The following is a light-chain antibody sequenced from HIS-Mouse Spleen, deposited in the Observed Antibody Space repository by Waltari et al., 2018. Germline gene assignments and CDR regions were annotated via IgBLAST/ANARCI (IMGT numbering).Light chain of an antibody. CDR3: SSYAGSNNSLDV. CDR1: SSDVGGYNY. Sequence: QSALTQPPSASGSPGQSVTISCTGTSSDVGGYNYVSWYQQHPGKAPKLMSYEVSKRPSEFPDGCSGSKSGNTASLTGSGLQAEDEADYYCSSYAGSNNSLDVFGTGTKVTVL. J-gene: IGLJ1*01. CDR2: EVS. V-gene: IGLV2-8*01.